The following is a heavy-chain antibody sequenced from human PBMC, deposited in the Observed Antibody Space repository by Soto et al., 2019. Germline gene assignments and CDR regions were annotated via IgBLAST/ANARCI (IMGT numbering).Heavy chain of an antibody. CDR1: GFTFSDYY. J-gene: IGHJ6*02. CDR3: ARGHSIFCGMEV. Sequence: QVQLVESGGGLVKPGGSLRLSCPASGFTFSDYYMNGIRQAPGKGLEGSSYISSSGSTIYYADSVTGGLTISRDNAKTSLFLQMNSLRAEDTALYYCARGHSIFCGMEVWGQGTTVTVSS. CDR2: ISSSGSTI. D-gene: IGHD2-21*01. V-gene: IGHV3-11*01.